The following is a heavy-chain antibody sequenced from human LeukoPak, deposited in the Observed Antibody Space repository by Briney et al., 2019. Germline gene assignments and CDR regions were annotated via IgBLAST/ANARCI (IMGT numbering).Heavy chain of an antibody. J-gene: IGHJ4*02. CDR2: IYYSGST. Sequence: PSETLSLTCTVSGXSISSYYWSWIRQPPGKGLEWIGYIYYSGSTNYNPSLKSRVTISVDTSKNQFSLKLSSVTAADTAVYYCARGDLEMATMGTFWFDYWGQGTLVTVSS. CDR1: GXSISSYY. CDR3: ARGDLEMATMGTFWFDY. D-gene: IGHD5-24*01. V-gene: IGHV4-59*01.